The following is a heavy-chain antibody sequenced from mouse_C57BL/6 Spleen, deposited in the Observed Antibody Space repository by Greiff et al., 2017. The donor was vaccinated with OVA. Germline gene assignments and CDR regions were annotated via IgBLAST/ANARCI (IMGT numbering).Heavy chain of an antibody. D-gene: IGHD2-4*01. CDR2: INPNNGGT. V-gene: IGHV1-26*01. CDR3: AIIYYDYDVGY. J-gene: IGHJ2*01. CDR1: GYTFTDYY. Sequence: VQLQQSGPELVKPGASVKISCKASGYTFTDYYMNWVKQSHGKSLEWIGDINPNNGGTSYNQKFKGKATLTVDKSSSTAYMELRSLTSEDSAVYYCAIIYYDYDVGYWGQGTTLTVSS.